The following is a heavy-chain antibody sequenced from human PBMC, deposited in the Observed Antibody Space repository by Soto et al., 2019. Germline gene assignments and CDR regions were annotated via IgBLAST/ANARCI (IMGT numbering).Heavy chain of an antibody. V-gene: IGHV3-23*01. CDR1: GFTFSSYA. CDR2: ISGSDSST. CDR3: AKAISGYNAPLDH. J-gene: IGHJ4*02. D-gene: IGHD5-12*01. Sequence: EVQLLESGGGLVQPGGSLRLSCAASGFTFSSYAMNWVRQAPGKGLEWVSVISGSDSSTYYADSVKGRFTISRDNSKITLYVQMNSLRAEDTAVYYCAKAISGYNAPLDHWGQGTRVTVSS.